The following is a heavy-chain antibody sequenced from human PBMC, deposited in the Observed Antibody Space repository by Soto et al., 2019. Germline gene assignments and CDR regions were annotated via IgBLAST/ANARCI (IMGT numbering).Heavy chain of an antibody. V-gene: IGHV1-18*04. Sequence: QVQLVQSGSEVKKPGASVNVSCKAVGYTFTSYGFSWVRQVPGQGLEWLGWSSAFNGDTQYAQTMKGRLTVTTDTSTTTVHMQLRSLTPADTAVYYCTREAGWQRMVPYDWGQGTLVSVS. CDR2: SSAFNGDT. CDR3: TREAGWQRMVPYD. J-gene: IGHJ4*02. CDR1: GYTFTSYG. D-gene: IGHD6-25*01.